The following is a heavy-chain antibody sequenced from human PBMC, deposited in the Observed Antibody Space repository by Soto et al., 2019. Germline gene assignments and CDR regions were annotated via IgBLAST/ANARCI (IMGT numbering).Heavy chain of an antibody. V-gene: IGHV3-74*01. Sequence: EVQLVESGGGLVQPGGSLRLSCAASGFTFSSYWMHWVRQAPGKGLVWVSRINSDGSSTTYADSVKGRFTISIDNAKNTLYLSMNSLRAEDTAVYYCARTIVGAVSGNDCWGHGTLVTVSS. J-gene: IGHJ4*01. CDR3: ARTIVGAVSGNDC. CDR1: GFTFSSYW. D-gene: IGHD1-26*01. CDR2: INSDGSST.